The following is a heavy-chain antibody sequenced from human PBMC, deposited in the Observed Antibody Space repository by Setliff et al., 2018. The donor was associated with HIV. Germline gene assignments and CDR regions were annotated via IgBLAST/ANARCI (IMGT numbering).Heavy chain of an antibody. CDR1: GGSFSDYY. D-gene: IGHD6-6*01. CDR2: IYHSGST. Sequence: SETLSLTCAVYGGSFSDYYWSWIRQPPGKGLEWMGEIYHSGSTIYNPSLKSRVIISVDTSKNQFSLKLSSVTAADTAVYYCARRPYYFDSWGQGTLVTVSS. CDR3: ARRPYYFDS. V-gene: IGHV4-34*01. J-gene: IGHJ4*02.